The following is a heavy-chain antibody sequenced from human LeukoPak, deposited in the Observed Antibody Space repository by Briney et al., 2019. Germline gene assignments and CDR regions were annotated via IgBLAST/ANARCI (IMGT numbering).Heavy chain of an antibody. V-gene: IGHV3-74*01. D-gene: IGHD2-15*01. Sequence: PGGSLRLSCAASGFTLRSYWMHWVRQAPGKGLVWVSRINTNGSSTSYADSVKGRFTISRDNAKNSLFLQMNSLRAEDTAVYYCARVLRYCSGGNCYSGGLGYMDVWGKGTTVTISS. CDR2: INTNGSST. J-gene: IGHJ6*03. CDR1: GFTLRSYW. CDR3: ARVLRYCSGGNCYSGGLGYMDV.